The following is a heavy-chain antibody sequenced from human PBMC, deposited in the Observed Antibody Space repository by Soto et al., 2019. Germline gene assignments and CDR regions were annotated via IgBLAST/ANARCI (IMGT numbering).Heavy chain of an antibody. Sequence: QMQLVQSGPEVKKPGTSVKVSCKASGFTFTSSAVQWVRQARGQRLEWIGWIVVGSGNTNYAQKFQERVTITRDMSTSTAYMELSSLRSEDTAVYYCAADASSSGWFYYYYGMDVWGQGTTVTVSS. CDR1: GFTFTSSA. J-gene: IGHJ6*02. CDR3: AADASSSGWFYYYYGMDV. V-gene: IGHV1-58*01. D-gene: IGHD6-19*01. CDR2: IVVGSGNT.